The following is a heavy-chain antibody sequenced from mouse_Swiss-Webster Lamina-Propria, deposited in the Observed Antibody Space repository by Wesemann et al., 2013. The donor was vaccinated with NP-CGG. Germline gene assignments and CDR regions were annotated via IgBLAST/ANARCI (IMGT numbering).Heavy chain of an antibody. CDR1: YAFTSYW. J-gene: IGHJ3*01. Sequence: YAFTSYWMHWVKQRPGQGLEWIGAIYPGNSDTSYNQKYKGKAKLTAVTSTSTAYMELSSLTNEDSAVYYCTRGSDYWLFAYWGQGTLVTVSA. D-gene: IGHD2-13*01. V-gene: IGHV1-5*01. CDR2: IYPGNSDT. CDR3: TRGSDYWLFAY.